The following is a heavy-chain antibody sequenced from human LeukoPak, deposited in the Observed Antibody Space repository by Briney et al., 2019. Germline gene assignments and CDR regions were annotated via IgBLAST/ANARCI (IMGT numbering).Heavy chain of an antibody. J-gene: IGHJ4*02. CDR2: VTYSGAPT. Sequence: PGGSLRLSCAASGFTFSDYAMSWVRQAPGKGLEWVSAVTYSGAPTYYADSVKGRFTISRDTPKNTLYLQMNSLRVGDTAVYYCARALSTAARTTQFDYWGQGTLVTVSS. CDR1: GFTFSDYA. D-gene: IGHD6-6*01. CDR3: ARALSTAARTTQFDY. V-gene: IGHV3-23*01.